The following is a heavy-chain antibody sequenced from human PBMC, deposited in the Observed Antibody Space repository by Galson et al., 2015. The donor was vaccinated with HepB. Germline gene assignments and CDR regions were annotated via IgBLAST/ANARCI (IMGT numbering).Heavy chain of an antibody. V-gene: IGHV3-21*01. D-gene: IGHD5-18*01. CDR1: GFTFSLYN. Sequence: SLRLSCAASGFTFSLYNMNWVRQAPGKGLEWVSSITDTSSYIYYADSVKGRFTISRDNAKNSLYLQMSSLRTEDTAVYFCVREGGYNYGYPEFGFWGQGTLVTASS. CDR2: ITDTSSYI. CDR3: VREGGYNYGYPEFGF. J-gene: IGHJ4*02.